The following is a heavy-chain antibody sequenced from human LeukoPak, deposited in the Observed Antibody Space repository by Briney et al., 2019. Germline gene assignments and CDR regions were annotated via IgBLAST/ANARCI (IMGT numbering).Heavy chain of an antibody. Sequence: PGGSLRLSCAASGFTFSSYEMNWVRQAPGKGLEWVSYISSSGSTIYYADSVKGRFTISRDNAKNSLYLQMNSLRAEDTAVYYCARTGYCSGGSCYPDAFDIWGQGTMVTVSP. CDR3: ARTGYCSGGSCYPDAFDI. D-gene: IGHD2-15*01. CDR2: ISSSGSTI. V-gene: IGHV3-48*03. CDR1: GFTFSSYE. J-gene: IGHJ3*02.